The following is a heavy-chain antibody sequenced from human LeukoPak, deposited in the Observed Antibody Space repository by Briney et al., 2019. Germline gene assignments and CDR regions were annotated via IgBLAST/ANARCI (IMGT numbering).Heavy chain of an antibody. CDR2: IYYSGST. CDR1: GGSISSYY. V-gene: IGHV4-59*01. D-gene: IGHD6-13*01. J-gene: IGHJ2*01. CDR3: ARDLGVAAATDNWYFDL. Sequence: SETLSLTCTVSGGSISSYYWSWIRQPPGKGLEWIGYIYYSGSTNYNPSLESRVTISADTSKNQFSLKLSSVTAADTAVYYCARDLGVAAATDNWYFDLWGRGTLVTVSS.